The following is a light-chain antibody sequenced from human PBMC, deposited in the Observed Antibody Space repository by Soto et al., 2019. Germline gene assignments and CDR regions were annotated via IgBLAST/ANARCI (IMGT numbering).Light chain of an antibody. CDR2: KGS. V-gene: IGKV1-5*03. CDR3: QQYLSYSRA. J-gene: IGKJ1*01. CDR1: QSLDRW. Sequence: DIQMTPSPSTLSASVVDRVSITCRGSQSLDRWVAWYQQKPGKAPKLLIYKGSVLQSGVPSRFSGSGSGTEFTLSISSLQPDDFATYYCQQYLSYSRAFGQGTKV.